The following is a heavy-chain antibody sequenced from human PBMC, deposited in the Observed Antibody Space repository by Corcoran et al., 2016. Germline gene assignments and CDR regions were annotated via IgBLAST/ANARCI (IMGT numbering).Heavy chain of an antibody. CDR2: IYYSGST. Sequence: QVQLQESGPGLVKPSETLSLTCTVSGGSISSYYWSWIRQPPGKGMEWKWYIYYSGSTNYNHSLKSRVPISVDKSKNQFSLKLSSVTAADKAVYYCARVGDGYPRLPYYFDYWGQGTLVTVSS. D-gene: IGHD5-18*01. CDR1: GGSISSYY. V-gene: IGHV4-59*01. CDR3: ARVGDGYPRLPYYFDY. J-gene: IGHJ4*02.